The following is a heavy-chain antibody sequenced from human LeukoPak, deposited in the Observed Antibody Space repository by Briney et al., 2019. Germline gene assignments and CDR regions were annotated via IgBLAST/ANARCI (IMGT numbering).Heavy chain of an antibody. D-gene: IGHD1-26*01. J-gene: IGHJ4*02. CDR1: GGSISSYY. CDR3: ARGGGYSGSYRFDY. Sequence: PSETLSLTCTVSGGSISSYYWSWIRQPPGKGLEWIGYIYYSGSTNYNPSLESRVTISVDTSKNQFSLKLSSVTAADTAVYYCARGGGYSGSYRFDYWGQGTLVTVSS. V-gene: IGHV4-59*01. CDR2: IYYSGST.